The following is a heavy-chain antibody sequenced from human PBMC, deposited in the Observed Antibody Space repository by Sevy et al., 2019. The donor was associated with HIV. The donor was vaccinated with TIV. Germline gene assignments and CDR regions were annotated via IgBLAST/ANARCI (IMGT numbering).Heavy chain of an antibody. V-gene: IGHV3-15*07. Sequence: GGSLRLSCAASGFTFSNAWMNWVRQAPGKGLEWVGRIKSKTDGGTTDYAAPVKGRFTISRDDSKNTLYLQMNSLKIEDTGVYYCATDEATYGAGIDYWGQGTLVTVSS. CDR1: GFTFSNAW. CDR2: IKSKTDGGTT. CDR3: ATDEATYGAGIDY. D-gene: IGHD4-17*01. J-gene: IGHJ4*02.